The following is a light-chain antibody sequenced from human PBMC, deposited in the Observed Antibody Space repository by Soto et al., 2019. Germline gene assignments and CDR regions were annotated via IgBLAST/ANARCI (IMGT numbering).Light chain of an antibody. Sequence: EIVLTQSPGTLSLSPGERATLSCRASQSVSSSYLAWYQQKPGQAPRLLIYGASRRATGIPDRFSGSGSGTDCTITISRLEREDFEVYYCQQYGSWFGRGTEVEI. J-gene: IGKJ1*01. CDR3: QQYGSW. CDR1: QSVSSSY. CDR2: GAS. V-gene: IGKV3-20*01.